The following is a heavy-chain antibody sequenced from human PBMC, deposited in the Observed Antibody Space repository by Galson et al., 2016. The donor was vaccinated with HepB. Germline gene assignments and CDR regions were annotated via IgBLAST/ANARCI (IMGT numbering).Heavy chain of an antibody. V-gene: IGHV1-18*01. J-gene: IGHJ4*02. D-gene: IGHD1-26*01. Sequence: LVKVSCKASGYTFTSYAISWVRQAPGQGLEWMGWISAYNSNTNYAQKVQGRVTLTTDTSASTAYMELTSLRSDDTAVYYCATSLRGGYGGYRGQGTLVTGSS. CDR1: GYTFTSYA. CDR3: ATSLRGGYGGY. CDR2: ISAYNSNT.